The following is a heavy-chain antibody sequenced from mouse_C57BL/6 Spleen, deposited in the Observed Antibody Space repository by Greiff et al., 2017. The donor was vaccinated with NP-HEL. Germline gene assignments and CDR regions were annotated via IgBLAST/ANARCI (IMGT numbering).Heavy chain of an antibody. CDR3: ARQISNYVGYFDV. CDR2: FHPYNDDT. CDR1: GYTFTTYP. V-gene: IGHV1-47*01. Sequence: VQVVESGAELVKPGASVKMSCKASGYTFTTYPIEWMKQNHGKSLEWIGNFHPYNDDTKYNEKFKGKATLTVEKSSSTVYLELSRLTSDDSAVYYCARQISNYVGYFDVWGTGTTVTVSS. J-gene: IGHJ1*03. D-gene: IGHD2-5*01.